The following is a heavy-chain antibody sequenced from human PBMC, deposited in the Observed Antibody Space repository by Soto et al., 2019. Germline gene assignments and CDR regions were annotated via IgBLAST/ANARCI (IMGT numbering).Heavy chain of an antibody. D-gene: IGHD3-16*01. J-gene: IGHJ4*02. CDR1: GFIFSDYY. V-gene: IGHV3-11*05. CDR3: ARGGSYDYLWGNSKY. Sequence: QVQVVESGGGLVKPGGSLRLSCAASGFIFSDYYMSWIRQAPGKGLEWVSYISSSSSHTNHADSVQGRFTISRDNAKNSLYLQMNSLRAEDTAVYYCARGGSYDYLWGNSKYWGQGTLVTVSS. CDR2: ISSSSSHT.